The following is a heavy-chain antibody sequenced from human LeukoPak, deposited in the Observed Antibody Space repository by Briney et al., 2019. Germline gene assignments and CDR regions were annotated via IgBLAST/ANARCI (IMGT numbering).Heavy chain of an antibody. CDR2: IWYDGSNK. V-gene: IGHV3-33*01. Sequence: GRPLTLSCAASGFTFSSYGMHWVRQAPGKGLEWVAVIWYDGSNKYYADSVKGRFTISRDNSKNTLYLQMDSLRAEDTAVYYCARGHPRRDNRGLNYSGSGSYYNLFDYWGQGTLVTVSS. D-gene: IGHD3-10*01. J-gene: IGHJ4*02. CDR1: GFTFSSYG. CDR3: ARGHPRRDNRGLNYSGSGSYYNLFDY.